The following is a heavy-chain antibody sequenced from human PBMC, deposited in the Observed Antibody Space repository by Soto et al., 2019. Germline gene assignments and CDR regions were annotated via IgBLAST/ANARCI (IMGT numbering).Heavy chain of an antibody. D-gene: IGHD2-8*01. CDR2: IRSKAYGGTT. Sequence: GGSLRLSCTASGFTFGDYAMSWVRQAPGKGLEWVGFIRSKAYGGTTEYAASVKGRFTISRDDSKSIAYLQMNSLKTEDTAVYYCTRDSANIVLMVYAIDYYGMDVWGQGTTVTVSS. CDR1: GFTFGDYA. V-gene: IGHV3-49*04. CDR3: TRDSANIVLMVYAIDYYGMDV. J-gene: IGHJ6*02.